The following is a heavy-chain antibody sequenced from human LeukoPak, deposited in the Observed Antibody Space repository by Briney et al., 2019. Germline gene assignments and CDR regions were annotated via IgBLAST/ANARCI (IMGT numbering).Heavy chain of an antibody. CDR3: ARMQSSGYYYDY. V-gene: IGHV4-30-4*01. J-gene: IGHJ4*02. D-gene: IGHD3-22*01. Sequence: SETLCLTCTVSGGSISSGDYYWSWIRQPPGKGLEWIGYIYYSGSTYYNPSLKSRVTISVDTSKNQFSLKLSSVTAADTAVYYCARMQSSGYYYDYWGQGTLVTVSS. CDR1: GGSISSGDYY. CDR2: IYYSGST.